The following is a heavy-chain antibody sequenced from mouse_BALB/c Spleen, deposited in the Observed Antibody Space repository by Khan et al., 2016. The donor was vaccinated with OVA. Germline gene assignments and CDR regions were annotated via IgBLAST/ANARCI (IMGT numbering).Heavy chain of an antibody. CDR3: ARPPYFSYVMVY. J-gene: IGHJ4*01. D-gene: IGHD2-10*01. CDR2: INTYTGEP. Sequence: QIQLVQSGPELKKPGETVKISCKASGNTFTNYGMNWVKQSLGKDLKWLGWINTYTGEPTYADSFKGRFSIPLETSASTAYLQINNLKNEDTATYSCARPPYFSYVMVYWGQGTSVTVSS. V-gene: IGHV9-3-1*01. CDR1: GNTFTNYG.